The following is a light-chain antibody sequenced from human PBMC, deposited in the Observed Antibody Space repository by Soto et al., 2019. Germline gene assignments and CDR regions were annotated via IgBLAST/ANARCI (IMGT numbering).Light chain of an antibody. CDR3: QAWDSSTEV. J-gene: IGLJ1*01. CDR2: QDS. V-gene: IGLV3-1*01. Sequence: SSELTQPPSVSVSPGQTASITCSEDKLGDKYACWYQQKPGQSPVLVIYQDSKRPSGIPERFSGSNSGNTATLTISGTQAMDEADYYCQAWDSSTEVFGTGTKLTVL. CDR1: KLGDKY.